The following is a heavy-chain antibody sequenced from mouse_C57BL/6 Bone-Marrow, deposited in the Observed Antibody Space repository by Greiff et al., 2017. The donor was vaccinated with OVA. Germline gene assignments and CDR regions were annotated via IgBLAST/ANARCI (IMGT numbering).Heavy chain of an antibody. J-gene: IGHJ2*01. Sequence: EVQRVESEGGLVQPGSSMKLSCTASGFTFSDYYMAWVRQVPEKGLEWVANINYDGSSTYYLDSLKSRFIISRDNAKNILYLQMSSLKSEDTATYYCARDLSLSSGSLDYWGQGTTLTVSS. CDR1: GFTFSDYY. CDR3: ARDLSLSSGSLDY. CDR2: INYDGSST. D-gene: IGHD1-1*01. V-gene: IGHV5-16*01.